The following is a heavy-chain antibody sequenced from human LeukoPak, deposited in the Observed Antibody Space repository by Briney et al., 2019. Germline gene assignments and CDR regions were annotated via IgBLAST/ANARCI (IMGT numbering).Heavy chain of an antibody. D-gene: IGHD4-23*01. CDR3: ARENGLGGNSNWFDP. CDR1: GLTFSSYA. J-gene: IGHJ5*02. CDR2: ISYDGSNK. V-gene: IGHV3-30*04. Sequence: GGSLRLSCAASGLTFSSYAMHWVRQAPGKGLEWVAVISYDGSNKYYADSVKGRFTISRDNSKNTLYLQMNSLRAEDTAVYYCARENGLGGNSNWFDPWGQGTLVAVSS.